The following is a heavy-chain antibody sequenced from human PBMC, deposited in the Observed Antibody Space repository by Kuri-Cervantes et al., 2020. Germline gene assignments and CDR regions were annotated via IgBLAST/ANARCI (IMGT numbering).Heavy chain of an antibody. CDR2: IYYSGST. D-gene: IGHD2-15*01. Sequence: SETLSLTCTVSGGSISSYYWSWIRQPPGKGLEWIGYIYYSGSTNYNPSLKSRATISVDTSKNQFSLKLSSVTAADTAVYYCARLVPSGDCSGGSCSNYYYYGMDVWGQGTTVTVSS. V-gene: IGHV4-59*01. CDR3: ARLVPSGDCSGGSCSNYYYYGMDV. CDR1: GGSISSYY. J-gene: IGHJ6*02.